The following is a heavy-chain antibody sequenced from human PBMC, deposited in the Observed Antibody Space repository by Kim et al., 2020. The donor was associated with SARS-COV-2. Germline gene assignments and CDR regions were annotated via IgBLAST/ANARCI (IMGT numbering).Heavy chain of an antibody. CDR3: ARQRYSYGMDV. V-gene: IGHV4-39*01. J-gene: IGHJ6*02. CDR2: T. Sequence: TTSTPSLKGRVTISVDTSKNQSSLGLNSVTADDTAVYYCARQRYSYGMDVWGQGTTVTVSS.